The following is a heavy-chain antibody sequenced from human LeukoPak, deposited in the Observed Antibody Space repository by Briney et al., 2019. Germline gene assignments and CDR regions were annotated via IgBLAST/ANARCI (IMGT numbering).Heavy chain of an antibody. Sequence: GGSLRLSCAASGFTFSSYEMNWVRQAPGKGLEWVSYISSSGSTIYYADSVKGRFTISRDNAKNSLYLQMNSLRAEDTAVYYCARDREPDMVRGAFDYWGQGTLVTVSS. CDR3: ARDREPDMVRGAFDY. CDR2: ISSSGSTI. CDR1: GFTFSSYE. D-gene: IGHD3-10*01. J-gene: IGHJ4*02. V-gene: IGHV3-48*03.